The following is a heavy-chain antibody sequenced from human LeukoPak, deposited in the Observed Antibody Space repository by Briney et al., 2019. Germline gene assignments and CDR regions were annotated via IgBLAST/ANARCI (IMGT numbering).Heavy chain of an antibody. CDR2: IIPILGIA. Sequence: SVTVSCKASGGTFSSYAIRWVRQAAGQGLEWMGRIIPILGIANYAQKFQGRVTITPDKSTSTAYMELSSLRSEDTAVYYCARFDILTGYSTAKDYYYYYGMDVWGQGTTVTVSS. J-gene: IGHJ6*02. CDR3: ARFDILTGYSTAKDYYYYYGMDV. CDR1: GGTFSSYA. D-gene: IGHD3-9*01. V-gene: IGHV1-69*04.